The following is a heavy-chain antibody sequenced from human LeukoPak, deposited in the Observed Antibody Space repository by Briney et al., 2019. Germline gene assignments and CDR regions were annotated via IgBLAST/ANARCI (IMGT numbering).Heavy chain of an antibody. J-gene: IGHJ4*02. V-gene: IGHV3-33*01. D-gene: IGHD6-19*01. CDR3: ARLGSGWSFDF. Sequence: GRSLRLSCAASGFTFSSYGMNWVRQAPGKGLEWVAVIWYDGSNKYYADSGKGRFTISRDNSKNTLSLQMNSLRAEDTAVYYCARLGSGWSFDFWGQGTLVAVSS. CDR1: GFTFSSYG. CDR2: IWYDGSNK.